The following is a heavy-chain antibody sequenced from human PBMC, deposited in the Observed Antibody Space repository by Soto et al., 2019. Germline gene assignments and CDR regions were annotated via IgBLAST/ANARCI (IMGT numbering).Heavy chain of an antibody. Sequence: EVLLLESGGGLVQPGGSLRLSCAASGFTFSNYDMGWVRQAPGKGLELVSFISGSGSGPYYADSVKGLFTISRDNAANTPYPPITSLSAEDTAVHYCVNNHYW. CDR3: VNNHY. CDR2: ISGSGSGP. J-gene: IGHJ4*01. CDR1: GFTFSNYD. V-gene: IGHV3-23*01.